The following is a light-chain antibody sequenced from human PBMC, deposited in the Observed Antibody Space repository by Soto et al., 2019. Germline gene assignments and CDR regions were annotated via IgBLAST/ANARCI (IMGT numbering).Light chain of an antibody. Sequence: EIVLTQSPATLSLSPGERATLSCRASQTVGSYLAWYQQKPGQAPRLLIYDASNRATGIPARFSGSGSGTDFTLTISSLEAEDVAFYYCQQRSNSITFGPGTKVDIK. CDR2: DAS. V-gene: IGKV3-11*01. CDR1: QTVGSY. CDR3: QQRSNSIT. J-gene: IGKJ3*01.